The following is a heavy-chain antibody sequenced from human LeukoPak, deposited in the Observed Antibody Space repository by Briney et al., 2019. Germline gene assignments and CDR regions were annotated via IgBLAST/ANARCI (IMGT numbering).Heavy chain of an antibody. CDR2: IYHGGST. Sequence: SETLSLTCAVSGGSISSGGYSWSWIRQPPGKGLEWIGYIYHGGSTYYNPSLKSRVTISVDRSKNQFSLKLSSVTAADTAVYYCARSVLRFLEWLSDWGQGTLVTVSS. CDR1: GGSISSGGYS. CDR3: ARSVLRFLEWLSD. J-gene: IGHJ4*02. V-gene: IGHV4-30-2*01. D-gene: IGHD3-3*01.